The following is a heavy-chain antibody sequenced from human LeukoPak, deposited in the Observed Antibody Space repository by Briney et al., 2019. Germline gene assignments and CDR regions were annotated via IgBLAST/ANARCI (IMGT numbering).Heavy chain of an antibody. CDR1: GFTFSSSV. J-gene: IGHJ3*02. Sequence: PGTSLSLSCAASGFTFSSSVMHWVRQAPGKGLEWVALISHDGTNKHYPDSVKGRFTISRDNSKNTVYLQINILSTEDSAMYYCAREGHSSGRAGVFDIWGQGPMVTVSS. CDR3: AREGHSSGRAGVFDI. CDR2: ISHDGTNK. D-gene: IGHD6-25*01. V-gene: IGHV3-30*04.